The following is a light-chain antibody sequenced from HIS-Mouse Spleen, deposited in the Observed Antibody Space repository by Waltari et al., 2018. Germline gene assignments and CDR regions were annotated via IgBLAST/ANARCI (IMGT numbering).Light chain of an antibody. J-gene: IGKJ1*01. CDR3: QQYYSTPLT. CDR2: WAS. CDR1: QSVLYSSNNKNY. Sequence: DIVMTQSPDSLAVSLGERATINCKSSQSVLYSSNNKNYLAWYQQKPGQPPKLLIYWASTWESGVPDRFSGSGSGTDFTLTISSLQAEDVAVYYCQQYYSTPLTFGQGTKVEIK. V-gene: IGKV4-1*01.